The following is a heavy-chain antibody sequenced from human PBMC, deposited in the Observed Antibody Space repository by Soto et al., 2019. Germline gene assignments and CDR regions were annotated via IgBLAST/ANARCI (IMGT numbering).Heavy chain of an antibody. D-gene: IGHD7-27*01. CDR3: ARDLSWGSNWYYYMDV. V-gene: IGHV3-48*01. Sequence: GGSLRLSCATSGFILSDCAMNWVRQAPGKGMEWVSYISSSSSVRDYADSVKGRFTVSRDNARNSLYLQMKSLRAEDTAVYYCARDLSWGSNWYYYMDVWGKGTTVTVSS. CDR2: ISSSSSVR. J-gene: IGHJ6*03. CDR1: GFILSDCA.